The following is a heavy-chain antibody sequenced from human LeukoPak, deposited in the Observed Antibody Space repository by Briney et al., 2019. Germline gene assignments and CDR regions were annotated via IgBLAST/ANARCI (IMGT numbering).Heavy chain of an antibody. D-gene: IGHD4-17*01. CDR3: AREGAYRTYGDYSPFDF. CDR1: GDSVSSTNYY. CDR2: THYSGNT. V-gene: IGHV4-39*07. Sequence: ASETLSLTCVVCGDSVSSTNYYWRWIRQPPAKWLVWIGATHYSGNTYYNPSLKSRVTISLDTSKNQFSLRLNSVTAADTAVYYCAREGAYRTYGDYSPFDFWGQGTLVTVSS. J-gene: IGHJ5*01.